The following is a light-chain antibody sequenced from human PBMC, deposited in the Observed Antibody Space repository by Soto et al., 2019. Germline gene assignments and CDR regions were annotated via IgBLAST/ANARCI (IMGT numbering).Light chain of an antibody. CDR2: EVN. CDR3: SSYTSIITRI. J-gene: IGLJ1*01. Sequence: QSVLAQPASVSGSPGQSITISCTGTSSDVGGYKYVSWYQQHPGKAPKLIIYEVNNRPSGISNRFSGSKSGNTASLTISGLQAKDEADYYCSSYTSIITRIFGTGTKVTVL. V-gene: IGLV2-14*03. CDR1: SSDVGGYKY.